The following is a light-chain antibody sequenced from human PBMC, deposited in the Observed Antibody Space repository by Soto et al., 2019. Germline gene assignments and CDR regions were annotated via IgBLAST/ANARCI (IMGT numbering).Light chain of an antibody. CDR2: GAS. Sequence: EVVLTQSPCTLSLSPRERATLSCRASQSVSNNYLAWYQHKPGQAPRLLIYGASNRAPGIPDRFSGSGSGPDITLTISSLQPEDFAVYYCQQYDASPRTFGQGTLVEVK. J-gene: IGKJ1*01. CDR1: QSVSNNY. CDR3: QQYDASPRT. V-gene: IGKV3-20*01.